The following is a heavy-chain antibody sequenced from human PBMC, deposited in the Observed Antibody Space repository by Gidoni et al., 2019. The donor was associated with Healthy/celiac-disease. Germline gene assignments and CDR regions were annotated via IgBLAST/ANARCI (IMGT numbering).Heavy chain of an antibody. CDR3: ARKGGADCTGGVCYLFDY. CDR2: ISAYNGNT. CDR1: GYTFTSYG. Sequence: QVQLVQSGAEVKKPGASVTVSCKASGYTFTSYGISWVRQAPGQGLEWMGWISAYNGNTNYAQKLQGRVTMTTDTSTSTAYMELRSLRSDDTAVYYCARKGGADCTGGVCYLFDYWGQGTLVTVSS. V-gene: IGHV1-18*01. D-gene: IGHD2-8*02. J-gene: IGHJ4*02.